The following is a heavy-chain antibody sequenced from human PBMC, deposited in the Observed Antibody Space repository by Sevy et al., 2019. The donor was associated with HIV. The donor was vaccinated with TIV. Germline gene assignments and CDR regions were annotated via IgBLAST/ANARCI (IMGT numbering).Heavy chain of an antibody. Sequence: GSLRLSCAASGFTFSGSAMHWVRQASGKGLEWIGRIRSKASSYATVYAASVKDRFTISRDDSKNTAYLQMNSLKIEDTAVYYCVSLLYYYEEYNAMDVWGQGTTVTVSS. V-gene: IGHV3-73*01. CDR3: VSLLYYYEEYNAMDV. D-gene: IGHD3-22*01. CDR2: IRSKASSYAT. J-gene: IGHJ6*02. CDR1: GFTFSGSA.